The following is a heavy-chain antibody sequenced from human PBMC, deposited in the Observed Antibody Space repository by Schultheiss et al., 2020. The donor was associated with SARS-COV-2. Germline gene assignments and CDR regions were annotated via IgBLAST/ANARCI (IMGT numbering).Heavy chain of an antibody. Sequence: GGSLRLSCAASGFTFSSYGMHWVRQAPGKGLEWVSYISSSSSYTNYADSVKGRFTISRDNVKNSLYLQMNNLRPEDTAVYYCARGRGDYGYHGMDVWGQGTTVTVSS. CDR1: GFTFSSYG. V-gene: IGHV3-21*05. J-gene: IGHJ6*02. CDR3: ARGRGDYGYHGMDV. D-gene: IGHD4/OR15-4a*01. CDR2: ISSSSSYT.